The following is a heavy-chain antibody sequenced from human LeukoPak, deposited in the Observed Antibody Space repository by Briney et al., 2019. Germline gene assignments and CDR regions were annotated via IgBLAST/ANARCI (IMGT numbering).Heavy chain of an antibody. CDR1: EFVFSSYV. V-gene: IGHV3-23*01. CDR3: AKTFVGHSGSYYFDY. J-gene: IGHJ4*02. Sequence: PGGSLRLSCAASEFVFSSYVMSWVRQAPGKGLEWVSSISASGDVTYYADSVKGRFTISRDNSKNTLFLQMNSLRAEDTAVYYCAKTFVGHSGSYYFDYWGQGTLVTVSS. CDR2: ISASGDVT. D-gene: IGHD1-26*01.